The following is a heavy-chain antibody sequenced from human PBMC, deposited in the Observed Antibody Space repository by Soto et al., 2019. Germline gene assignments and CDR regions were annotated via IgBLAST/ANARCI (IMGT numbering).Heavy chain of an antibody. V-gene: IGHV1-58*01. Sequence: SVKVSCKASGFTFTSSAVQWVRQARGQRLEWIGWIVVGSGNTNYAQKFQERVTITRDMSTSTAYMELSSLRSEDTAVYYCGADGSSYCDADYWGQGTLVTVSS. CDR3: GADGSSYCDADY. J-gene: IGHJ4*02. CDR2: IVVGSGNT. CDR1: GFTFTSSA. D-gene: IGHD3-22*01.